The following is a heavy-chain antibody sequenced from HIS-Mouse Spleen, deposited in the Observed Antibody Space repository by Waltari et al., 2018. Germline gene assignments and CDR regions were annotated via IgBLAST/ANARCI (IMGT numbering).Heavy chain of an antibody. CDR2: IYYSGST. V-gene: IGHV4-39*07. D-gene: IGHD3-3*01. CDR3: ARAPTGFLEWFDAFDI. CDR1: GGSISTSSYY. Sequence: QLQLQESGPGLVKPSETLSLTCTLSGGSISTSSYYWGGIRQPPGKGLEWIGSIYYSGSTYYNPSLKSRVTISVDTSKNQFSLKLSSVTAADTAVYYCARAPTGFLEWFDAFDIWGQGTMVTVSS. J-gene: IGHJ3*02.